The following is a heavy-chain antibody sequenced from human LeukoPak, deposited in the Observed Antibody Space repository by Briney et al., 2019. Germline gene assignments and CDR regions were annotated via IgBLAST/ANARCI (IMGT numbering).Heavy chain of an antibody. CDR2: ISSSSSYI. V-gene: IGHV3-21*01. J-gene: IGHJ3*02. CDR3: ARDPIYYGSGSYYNKGDAFDI. D-gene: IGHD3-10*01. CDR1: GFTFGSYG. Sequence: GGSLRLSCAASGFTFGSYGMHWVRQAPGKGLEWVSSISSSSSYIYYADSVKGRFTISRDNAKNSLYLQMNSLRAEDTAVYYCARDPIYYGSGSYYNKGDAFDIWGQGTMVTVSS.